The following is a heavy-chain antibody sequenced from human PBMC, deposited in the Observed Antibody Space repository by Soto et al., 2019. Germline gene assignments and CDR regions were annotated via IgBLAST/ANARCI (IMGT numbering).Heavy chain of an antibody. J-gene: IGHJ6*02. D-gene: IGHD6-25*01. V-gene: IGHV1-69*06. CDR1: GGTFASYS. Sequence: QEELVQSGAEVKKPGSSVNVSCKASGGTFASYSITWVRRAPGQRLEWMGEIIPLLKTVNYAQKFQGRVTITGDRSTSTVYMALSRLRSDDTAVYYCARDPVDRFGYMDVWGHGTTVTVS. CDR2: IIPLLKTV. CDR3: ARDPVDRFGYMDV.